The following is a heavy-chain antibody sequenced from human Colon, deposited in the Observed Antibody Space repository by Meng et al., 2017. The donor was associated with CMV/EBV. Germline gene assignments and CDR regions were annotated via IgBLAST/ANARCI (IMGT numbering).Heavy chain of an antibody. CDR3: ARDRGDSGFDA. V-gene: IGHV1-69*05. J-gene: IGHJ4*02. CDR2: ILPIFITT. Sequence: SVKVSCKASGGTLKNYGISWVRQAPGQGLEWIGGILPIFITTKYGQKFQGRVAITTDESASTAYMELKSLRSDDTAVYYCARDRGDSGFDAWGQGTLVTVSS. D-gene: IGHD2-21*02. CDR1: GGTLKNYG.